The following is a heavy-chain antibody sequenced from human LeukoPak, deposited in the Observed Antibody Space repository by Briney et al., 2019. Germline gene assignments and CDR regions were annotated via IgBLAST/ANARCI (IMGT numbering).Heavy chain of an antibody. V-gene: IGHV4-34*01. CDR3: ARYGGIAEAGTVRDAFDI. CDR1: GWSFSSYD. Sequence: SETLSLTCAVSGWSFSSYDLSWVRQPPGKGLEWIGEINHSGSTNYNPSLKSRVTISVDTSKNQFSLKLSSVTAADTAVYYCARYGGIAEAGTVRDAFDIWGQGTMVTVSS. J-gene: IGHJ3*02. CDR2: INHSGST. D-gene: IGHD6-13*01.